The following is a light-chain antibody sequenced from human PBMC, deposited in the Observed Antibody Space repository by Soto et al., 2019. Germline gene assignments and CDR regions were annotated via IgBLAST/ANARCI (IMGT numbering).Light chain of an antibody. CDR2: GAS. Sequence: EIVMTQSPATLSVSPGERATLSCRASQSVSSNLAWYQQKPGQAPRLVIYGASTRATGIAARFSGSGSGTEFTLTISSLQSEDFAIYYCQQYNNWPPITFGQGTRLEIK. CDR1: QSVSSN. V-gene: IGKV3-15*01. CDR3: QQYNNWPPIT. J-gene: IGKJ5*01.